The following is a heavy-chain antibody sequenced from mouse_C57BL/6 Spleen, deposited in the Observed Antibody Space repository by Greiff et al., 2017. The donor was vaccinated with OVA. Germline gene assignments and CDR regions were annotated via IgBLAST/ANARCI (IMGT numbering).Heavy chain of an antibody. Sequence: QVQLQQPGAELVMPGASVKLSCKASGYTFTSYWLHWVKQRPGQGLEWIGEIDPSDSYTNYNQKFKGKSTLTVDKSSSTAYMQLSSLTSEYSAVYYCASYQFAYWGQGTLVTVSA. V-gene: IGHV1-69*01. CDR2: IDPSDSYT. D-gene: IGHD6-5*01. CDR1: GYTFTSYW. J-gene: IGHJ3*01. CDR3: ASYQFAY.